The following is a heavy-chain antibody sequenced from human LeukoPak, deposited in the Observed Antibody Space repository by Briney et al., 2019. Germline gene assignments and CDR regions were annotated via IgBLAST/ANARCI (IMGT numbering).Heavy chain of an antibody. CDR2: IYTSGST. J-gene: IGHJ6*02. CDR1: GGSISSYY. V-gene: IGHV4-4*07. CDR3: ARDWGGPGIFGVVTPDYGMDV. D-gene: IGHD3-3*01. Sequence: SETLSLTCTVSGGSISSYYWSWIRQPAGKGLEWIGCIYTSGSTNYNPSLKSRVTMSVDTSKNQFSLKLSSVTAADTAVYYCARDWGGPGIFGVVTPDYGMDVWGQGTTVTVSS.